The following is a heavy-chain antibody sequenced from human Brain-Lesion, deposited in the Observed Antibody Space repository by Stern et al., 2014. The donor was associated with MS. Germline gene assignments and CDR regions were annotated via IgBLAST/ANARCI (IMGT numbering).Heavy chain of an antibody. Sequence: VQLVESGPGLVKPSQTLSLSCTVSGGSISSGGYYWSWIRQPAGKGLEWIGRIFNSGSPSYNPSLKSRVTISIDPSKNQFPLRLNSMTAADTAVYYCARGRVVPGFQYYATDVWGQGTTVIVSS. CDR1: GGSISSGGYY. D-gene: IGHD2-2*01. CDR2: IFNSGSP. CDR3: ARGRVVPGFQYYATDV. J-gene: IGHJ6*02. V-gene: IGHV4-61*02.